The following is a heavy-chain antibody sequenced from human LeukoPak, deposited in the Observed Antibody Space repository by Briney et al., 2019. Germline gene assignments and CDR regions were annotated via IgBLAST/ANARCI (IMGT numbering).Heavy chain of an antibody. V-gene: IGHV1-46*01. J-gene: IGHJ4*02. Sequence: GESLKISCKGSGYTFTSYYMHWVRQSPGQGLEWMGIINPSGGSTSYAQKFQGRVTMTRDTSTSTVYMELSSLRSEDTAVYYCARSVFRNSGIAAAVYFDYWGQGTLVTVSS. CDR1: GYTFTSYY. CDR2: INPSGGST. D-gene: IGHD6-13*01. CDR3: ARSVFRNSGIAAAVYFDY.